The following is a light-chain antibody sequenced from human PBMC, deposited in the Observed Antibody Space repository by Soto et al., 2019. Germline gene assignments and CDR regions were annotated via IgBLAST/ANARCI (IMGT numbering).Light chain of an antibody. J-gene: IGKJ1*01. CDR3: QQYATSPWT. V-gene: IGKV3-20*01. CDR2: GAS. CDR1: QTVSSTY. Sequence: EIVLTQSPGTLSLSPGERATLSYRASQTVSSTYLAWYQQKPGQAPRLLIYGASSRATAIPDRFSGSGSGTDFTLTISRLEPEDFAVYYCQQYATSPWTFGQGTKVEIK.